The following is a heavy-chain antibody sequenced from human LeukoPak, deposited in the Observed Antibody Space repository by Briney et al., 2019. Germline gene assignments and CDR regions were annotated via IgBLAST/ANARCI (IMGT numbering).Heavy chain of an antibody. V-gene: IGHV4-34*01. CDR2: INHSGST. Sequence: SETLSLTCAVYGESFSGYYWSWIRQPPGKGLEWIGEINHSGSTNYNPSLKSRVTISVDTSKNKFSLKLSSVTAADTAVYYCARSPRVVVPAAMPRGYYYYGMDVWGKGTTVTVSS. CDR3: ARSPRVVVPAAMPRGYYYYGMDV. CDR1: GESFSGYY. D-gene: IGHD2-2*01. J-gene: IGHJ6*04.